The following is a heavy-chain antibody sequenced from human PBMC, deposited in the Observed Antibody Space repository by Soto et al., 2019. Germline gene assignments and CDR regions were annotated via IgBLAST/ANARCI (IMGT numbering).Heavy chain of an antibody. CDR2: IIPIFGTA. Sequence: QVQLVQSGAEVKKPGSSVKVSCKASGGTFSSYAISWVRQAPGQGLEWMGGIIPIFGTANYAQKFQGRVTITADESTSTAYMELSSLRSEDTAVYYCARDQRAHYGSGSYYNGYYYYGMDVWGQGTTVTVSS. D-gene: IGHD3-10*01. J-gene: IGHJ6*02. CDR3: ARDQRAHYGSGSYYNGYYYYGMDV. V-gene: IGHV1-69*01. CDR1: GGTFSSYA.